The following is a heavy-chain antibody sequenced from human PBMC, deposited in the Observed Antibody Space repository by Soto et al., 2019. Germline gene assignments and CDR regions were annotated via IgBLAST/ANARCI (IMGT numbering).Heavy chain of an antibody. CDR1: GFTFDSYT. CDR2: ISSASTYL. CDR3: ARETTGLDH. D-gene: IGHD1-1*01. Sequence: PGGSLRLSCAATGFTFDSYTMNWVRQAPGKGLEWVSSISSASTYLYYADSVKGRFTISRDNARNSLYLQIYSLRAEDTAVYYCARETTGLDHWGQGTLVTVSS. V-gene: IGHV3-21*01. J-gene: IGHJ4*02.